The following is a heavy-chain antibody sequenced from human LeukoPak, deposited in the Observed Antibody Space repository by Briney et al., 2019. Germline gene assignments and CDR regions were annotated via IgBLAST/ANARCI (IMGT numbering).Heavy chain of an antibody. CDR1: GYTFTSYY. J-gene: IGHJ5*02. CDR2: INPSGGST. Sequence: ASVKVSCKASGYTFTSYYMHWVRQAPGQGLEWMGLINPSGGSTSYAQEFQGRVTMTRDTSTSTVYMELSSLRSDDTAVYYCARADCSSTSCPPRFDPWGQGTLVTVSS. CDR3: ARADCSSTSCPPRFDP. V-gene: IGHV1-46*01. D-gene: IGHD2-2*01.